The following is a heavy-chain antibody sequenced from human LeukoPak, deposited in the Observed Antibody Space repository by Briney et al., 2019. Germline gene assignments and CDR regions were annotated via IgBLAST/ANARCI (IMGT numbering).Heavy chain of an antibody. J-gene: IGHJ5*02. CDR1: GYTFTSYG. D-gene: IGHD1-26*01. V-gene: IGHV1-18*01. CDR2: ISAYNGNT. CDR3: ARVQVRSGSYWFDP. Sequence: GASVKVSCKASGYTFTSYGISWVRQAPGQGLEWMAWISAYNGNTNYAQKLQGRVTMTTDTSTSTAYMELRSLRSDDTAVYYCARVQVRSGSYWFDPWGQGTLVTVSS.